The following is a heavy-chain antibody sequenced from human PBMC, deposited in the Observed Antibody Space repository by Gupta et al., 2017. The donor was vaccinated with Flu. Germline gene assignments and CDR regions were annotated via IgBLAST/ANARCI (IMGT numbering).Heavy chain of an antibody. Sequence: QVQLVQSGAEVKKPGASVKVSCKVSGYTLTELSMHWVRQAPGKGLEWMGGFDPEDGETIYAQKFQGRVTMTEDTSTDPAYMELSSLRSEDTAVYYCATVKPWELPKPIHFDYWGQGTLVTVSS. J-gene: IGHJ4*02. CDR2: FDPEDGET. D-gene: IGHD1-26*01. CDR3: ATVKPWELPKPIHFDY. CDR1: GYTLTELS. V-gene: IGHV1-24*01.